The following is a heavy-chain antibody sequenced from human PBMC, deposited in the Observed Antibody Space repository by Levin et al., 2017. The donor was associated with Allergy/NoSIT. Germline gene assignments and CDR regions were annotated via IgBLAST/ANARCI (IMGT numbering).Heavy chain of an antibody. J-gene: IGHJ4*02. V-gene: IGHV3-21*01. D-gene: IGHD3-22*01. Sequence: GGSLRLSCAASGFTFSSYSMNWVRQAPGKGLEWVSSISSSSSYIYYADSVKGRFTISRDNAKNSLYLQMNSLRAEDTAVYYCARVFSSGYYSVWGQGTLVTVSS. CDR1: GFTFSSYS. CDR3: ARVFSSGYYSV. CDR2: ISSSSSYI.